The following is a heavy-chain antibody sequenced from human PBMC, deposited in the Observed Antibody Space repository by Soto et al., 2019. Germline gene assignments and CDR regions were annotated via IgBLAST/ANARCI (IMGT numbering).Heavy chain of an antibody. J-gene: IGHJ6*02. CDR3: SLSDRYYGMDV. Sequence: EVQLLESGGGLVQPGGPLRLSCAASGFTFSSYAMSWVRQAPGKGLEWVSSISTSGGSTYYADSVKGRFTISRDNSNNTLYLQMNSLRAEDTAVYYCSLSDRYYGMDVWGLGTTVTVSS. V-gene: IGHV3-23*01. CDR1: GFTFSSYA. CDR2: ISTSGGST.